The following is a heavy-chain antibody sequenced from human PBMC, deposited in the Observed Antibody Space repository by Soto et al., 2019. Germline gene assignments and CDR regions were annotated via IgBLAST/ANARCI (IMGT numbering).Heavy chain of an antibody. D-gene: IGHD3-3*01. V-gene: IGHV3-11*01. CDR3: ARDPDYDFWSGYPTPYYMDV. J-gene: IGHJ6*03. CDR2: ISSSGSTI. CDR1: GFPFSDYY. Sequence: GGSLRLSCAASGFPFSDYYMSWIRQAPGKGLEWVSYISSSGSTIYYADSVKGRFTISRDNAKNSLYLQMNSLRAEDTAVYYCARDPDYDFWSGYPTPYYMDVWGKGTTVTVSS.